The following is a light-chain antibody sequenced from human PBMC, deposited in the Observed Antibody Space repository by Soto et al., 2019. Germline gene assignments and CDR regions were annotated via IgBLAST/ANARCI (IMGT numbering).Light chain of an antibody. CDR1: QSVSTY. J-gene: IGKJ1*01. Sequence: EIVLTQSPATLSLSPGERATLSCRASQSVSTYLAWYQQKPGQAPRLLIYDVSKRATGIPARFSGSGSGTDFTLTISILEPEDFAVYYCQQRGNWPWTFGQGTKVEIK. CDR2: DVS. V-gene: IGKV3-11*01. CDR3: QQRGNWPWT.